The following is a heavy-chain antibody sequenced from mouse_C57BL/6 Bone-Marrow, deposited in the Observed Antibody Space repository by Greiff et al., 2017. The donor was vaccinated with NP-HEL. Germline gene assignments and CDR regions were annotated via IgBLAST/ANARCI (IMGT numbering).Heavy chain of an antibody. CDR2: IYPGGGYT. D-gene: IGHD3-2*02. J-gene: IGHJ4*01. V-gene: IGHV1-63*01. CDR1: GYTFTNYW. Sequence: VKLMESGAELVRPGTSVKMSCKASGYTFTNYWIGWAKQRPGHGLEWIGDIYPGGGYTNYNEKFKGKATLTADKSSSTAYMQFSSLTSEDSAIYYCARSAQTTRYYAMDYWGQGTSVTVSS. CDR3: ARSAQTTRYYAMDY.